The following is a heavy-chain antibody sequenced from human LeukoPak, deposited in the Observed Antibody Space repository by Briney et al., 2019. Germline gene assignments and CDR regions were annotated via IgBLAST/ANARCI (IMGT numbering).Heavy chain of an antibody. J-gene: IGHJ4*02. CDR1: VLIVSNNY. CDR2: FSGTSTNT. CDR3: AKQTVVAAKNYFDY. Sequence: GGSLRLSCVVYVLIVSNNYMSWVRHAPGTGLEWVSTFSGTSTNTYYADSVKGRLTICRHNSKNTLYLQINSQRAEDTAIYYCAKQTVVAAKNYFDYWGQGTLVTVSS. V-gene: IGHV3-23*01. D-gene: IGHD2-15*01.